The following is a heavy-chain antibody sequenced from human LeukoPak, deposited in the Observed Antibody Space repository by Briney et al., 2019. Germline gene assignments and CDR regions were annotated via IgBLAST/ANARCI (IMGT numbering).Heavy chain of an antibody. V-gene: IGHV3-21*04. CDR2: ISSSSSYI. D-gene: IGHD3-22*01. J-gene: IGHJ2*01. CDR3: ARDRVITMIVVAERYFDL. Sequence: PGGSLRLSCAASGFTFSSYSMNWVRQAPGKGLEWVSSISSSSSYIYYADSVKGRFTISRDNSKNTLYLQMNSLRAEDTAVYYCARDRVITMIVVAERYFDLWGRGTPVTVSS. CDR1: GFTFSSYS.